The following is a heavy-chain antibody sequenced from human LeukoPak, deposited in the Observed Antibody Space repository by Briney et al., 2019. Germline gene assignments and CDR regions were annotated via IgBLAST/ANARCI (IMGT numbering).Heavy chain of an antibody. Sequence: SETLSLTCAVYGGSFSGYYWSWIRQPPGKGLEWIGSIYYSGSTYYNPSLKSRVTISVDTSKNQFSLKLSSVTAADTAVYYCARRLTQYDCFDPWGQGILVTVSS. J-gene: IGHJ5*02. D-gene: IGHD2-2*01. CDR2: IYYSGST. V-gene: IGHV4-34*01. CDR1: GGSFSGYY. CDR3: ARRLTQYDCFDP.